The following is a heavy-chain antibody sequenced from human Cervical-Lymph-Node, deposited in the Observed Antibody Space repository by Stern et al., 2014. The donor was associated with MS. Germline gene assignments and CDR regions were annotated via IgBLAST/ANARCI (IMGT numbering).Heavy chain of an antibody. J-gene: IGHJ4*02. V-gene: IGHV3-30*03. CDR2: ISYDGSNK. Sequence: VQLVQSGGGVVQPGRSLRLSCAASGFTFSSYDMHWVRQAPGKGLEWVAVISYDGSNKYYVDSVKGRFTISRDNSKNTLYLQMNSLRAEDTAVYYCATSISRYSSGWCFDFWGQGTLVTVSS. CDR1: GFTFSSYD. D-gene: IGHD6-19*01. CDR3: ATSISRYSSGWCFDF.